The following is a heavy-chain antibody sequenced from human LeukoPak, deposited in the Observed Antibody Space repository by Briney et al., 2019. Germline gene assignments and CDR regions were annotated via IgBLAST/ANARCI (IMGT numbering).Heavy chain of an antibody. V-gene: IGHV4-34*01. CDR3: ARRMWSSSWRPHFLDY. Sequence: SETLSLTCAVYGGSFSGYYWSWIRQPPGKGLEWIGEINHSGSTNYNPSLKSRVTISVDTSKNQFSLKLSSVTAADTAVYYCARRMWSSSWRPHFLDYWGQGTLVTVSS. D-gene: IGHD6-13*01. CDR2: INHSGST. J-gene: IGHJ4*02. CDR1: GGSFSGYY.